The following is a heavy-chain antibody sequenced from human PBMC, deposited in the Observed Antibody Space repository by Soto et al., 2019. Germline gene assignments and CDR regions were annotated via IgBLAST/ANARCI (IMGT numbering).Heavy chain of an antibody. V-gene: IGHV4-31*03. D-gene: IGHD3-3*01. CDR1: GGSISSGGYY. CDR3: ARAENYDFRGVGVEWFDP. Sequence: SETLSLTCTVSGGSISSGGYYWSWIRQHPGKGLEWIGYIYYSGSTYYNPSLKSRVTISVDTSKNRFSLKLSSVTAADTAVYYCARAENYDFRGVGVEWFDPWGQGTLVTVSS. J-gene: IGHJ5*02. CDR2: IYYSGST.